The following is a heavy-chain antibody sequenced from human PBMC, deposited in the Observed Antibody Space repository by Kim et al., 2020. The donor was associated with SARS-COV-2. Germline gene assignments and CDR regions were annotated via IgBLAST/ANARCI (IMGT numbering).Heavy chain of an antibody. D-gene: IGHD3-10*01. CDR1: GFTLSDRY. CDR3: VRDYTERFSWDY. Sequence: GGSLRLSCSASGFTLSDRYMDWVRQSPGKGLEWVGRMRFKAHSDITEYAASVKGRFNISRDDSKNFFYLQMNSLKTEDTAVYYCVRDYTERFSWDYWGQGTRVTVSS. V-gene: IGHV3-72*01. J-gene: IGHJ4*02. CDR2: MRFKAHSDIT.